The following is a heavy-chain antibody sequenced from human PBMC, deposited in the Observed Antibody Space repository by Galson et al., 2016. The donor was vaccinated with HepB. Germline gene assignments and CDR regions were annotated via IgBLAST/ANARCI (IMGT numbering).Heavy chain of an antibody. Sequence: SLRLSCAASGFTFSSYSMNWVRQAPGKGLEWVSSISSSSSYIYYADSVKGRFTISRDNAKNSLYLQMNSLRAEDTAVYYCARDRSVSFENRVDVWGQGTTVIVSS. D-gene: IGHD3-9*01. CDR3: ARDRSVSFENRVDV. CDR2: ISSSSSYI. V-gene: IGHV3-21*01. CDR1: GFTFSSYS. J-gene: IGHJ6*02.